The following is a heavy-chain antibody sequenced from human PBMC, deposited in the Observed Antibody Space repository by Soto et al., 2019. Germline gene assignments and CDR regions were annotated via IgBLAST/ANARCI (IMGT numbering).Heavy chain of an antibody. D-gene: IGHD2-21*01. V-gene: IGHV3-64*01. CDR3: ARRIPFGYGMDV. Sequence: ACASSRVTFNIYAIHLACQAPGKGLEYVSAITSNGGNTDYASSVKGRFTISRDNSKNTLYLQMGSLRAEDMAVYYCARRIPFGYGMDVWGQGTTVTVSS. CDR1: RVTFNIYA. J-gene: IGHJ6*02. CDR2: ITSNGGNT.